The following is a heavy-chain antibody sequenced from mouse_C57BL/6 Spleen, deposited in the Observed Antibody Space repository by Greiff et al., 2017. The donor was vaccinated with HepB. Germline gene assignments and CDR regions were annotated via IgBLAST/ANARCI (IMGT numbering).Heavy chain of an antibody. CDR1: GYSITSGYY. CDR2: ISYDGSN. D-gene: IGHD1-1*01. V-gene: IGHV3-6*01. Sequence: EVHLVESGPGLVKPSQSLSLTCSVTGYSITSGYYWNWIRQFPGNKLEWMGYISYDGSNNYNPSLKNRISITRDTSKNQFFLKLNSVTTEDTATYYCARGDYGSRGSYWGQGTLVTVSA. J-gene: IGHJ3*01. CDR3: ARGDYGSRGSY.